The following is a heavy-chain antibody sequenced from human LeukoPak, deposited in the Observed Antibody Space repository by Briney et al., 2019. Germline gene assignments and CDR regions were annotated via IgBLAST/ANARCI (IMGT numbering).Heavy chain of an antibody. CDR2: IYPGGST. CDR1: GGSVSSYY. Sequence: SETLSLTCTVSGGSVSSYYWSWIRQPAGKGLECIGRIYPGGSTNYNPSLKSRVTMSVDTSKNQFSLKLNSVTAADTAVYYCARLGYGDYQDYWGQGTLVTVSS. J-gene: IGHJ4*02. V-gene: IGHV4-4*07. D-gene: IGHD4-17*01. CDR3: ARLGYGDYQDY.